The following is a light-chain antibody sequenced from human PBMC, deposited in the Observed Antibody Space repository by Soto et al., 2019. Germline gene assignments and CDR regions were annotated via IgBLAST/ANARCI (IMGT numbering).Light chain of an antibody. Sequence: QSVLTQPASVSGSPGQSITITCTGTSSDVAAYNFVSWYQQHPGEDPKLMIYEVIKRPSGISDRFSGSKSGNTASLTISGLQAEDEANYYFSAYTHTNTVIFGGGTKLTVL. J-gene: IGLJ2*01. CDR3: SAYTHTNTVI. CDR2: EVI. CDR1: SSDVAAYNF. V-gene: IGLV2-14*03.